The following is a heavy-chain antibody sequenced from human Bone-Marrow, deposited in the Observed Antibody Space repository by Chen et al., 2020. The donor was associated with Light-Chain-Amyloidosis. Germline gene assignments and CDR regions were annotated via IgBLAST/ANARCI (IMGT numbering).Heavy chain of an antibody. V-gene: IGHV3-21*01. CDR2: ISSSSSYI. CDR1: GFTFSSYS. Sequence: EVQLVESGGGLVKPGGSLRLSCAASGFTFSSYSMIWVRQAPGKGLEWVSSISSSSSYIYYADSVKGRFTISRDNAKNSLYLQMNSLRAEDTAVYYCARRGAVAGIIDYWGQGTLVTVSS. D-gene: IGHD6-19*01. CDR3: ARRGAVAGIIDY. J-gene: IGHJ4*02.